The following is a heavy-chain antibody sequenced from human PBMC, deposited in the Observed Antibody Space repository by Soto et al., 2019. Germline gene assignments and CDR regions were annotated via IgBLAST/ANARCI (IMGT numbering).Heavy chain of an antibody. CDR2: IYYSGST. D-gene: IGHD1-26*01. CDR1: GGSISSYY. Sequence: SETLSLTCTVSGGSISSYYWSWIRQPPGKGLEWIGYIYYSGSTNYNPSLKSRVTISVDTSKNQFSLKLSSVTAADTAVYYCARAGGSYGMDVWGQGTTVTVSS. CDR3: ARAGGSYGMDV. J-gene: IGHJ6*02. V-gene: IGHV4-59*01.